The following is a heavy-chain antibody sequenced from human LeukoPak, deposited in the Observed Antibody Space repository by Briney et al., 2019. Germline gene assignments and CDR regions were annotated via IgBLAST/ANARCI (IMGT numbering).Heavy chain of an antibody. V-gene: IGHV3-11*04. CDR1: GFTFSDYY. J-gene: IGHJ4*02. CDR3: ARDVAVASFDY. D-gene: IGHD6-19*01. CDR2: ISSSGSTT. Sequence: GGSLRLSCAASGFTFSDYYMSWIRQAPGKGLEWVSYISSSGSTTYYADSVKGRFTISRDNAKNSLYLQMNSLRAEDTAVYYCARDVAVASFDYWGQGTLVTVSS.